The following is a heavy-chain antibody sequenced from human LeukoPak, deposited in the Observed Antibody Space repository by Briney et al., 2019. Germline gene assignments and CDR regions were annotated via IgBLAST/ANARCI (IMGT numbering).Heavy chain of an antibody. CDR1: GYSFANYW. J-gene: IGHJ4*02. D-gene: IGHD6-13*01. CDR2: IYPDDSDV. Sequence: GESLKISCKGYGYSFANYWIAWVRQMPGKGLECMGIIYPDDSDVRYGPSYQGQVTISGDESISTVYLQWSSLKASDTAMYYCARQRAHSSSWYNDWGQGTLVTVSS. V-gene: IGHV5-51*01. CDR3: ARQRAHSSSWYND.